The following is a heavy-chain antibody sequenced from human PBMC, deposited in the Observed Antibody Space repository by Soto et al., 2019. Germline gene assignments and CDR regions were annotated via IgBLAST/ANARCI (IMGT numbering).Heavy chain of an antibody. J-gene: IGHJ3*02. D-gene: IGHD6-19*01. Sequence: GGSLRLSXAASGFTFSSYSMNWVSQPPGKGLEWVSYISSSSSYIYYADSVKGRFTISRDNAKNSLYLQMNSLRAEDTAVYYCARNIAVSGPDAFDIWGQGTMVTV. V-gene: IGHV3-21*01. CDR3: ARNIAVSGPDAFDI. CDR2: ISSSSSYI. CDR1: GFTFSSYS.